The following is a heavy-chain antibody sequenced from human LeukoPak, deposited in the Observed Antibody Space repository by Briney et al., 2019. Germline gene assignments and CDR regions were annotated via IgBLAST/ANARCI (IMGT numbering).Heavy chain of an antibody. CDR3: ARYCSGGSCSNWFDP. CDR2: IIPIFGTA. J-gene: IGHJ5*02. V-gene: IGHV1-69*13. CDR1: GGTFSSYA. D-gene: IGHD2-15*01. Sequence: SVKVSCKASGGTFSSYAISWVRQAPGQGLEWMGGIIPIFGTANYAQKFQGRVTITADESTSTAYMELSSLRSEGTAVYYCARYCSGGSCSNWFDPWGQGTLVTVSS.